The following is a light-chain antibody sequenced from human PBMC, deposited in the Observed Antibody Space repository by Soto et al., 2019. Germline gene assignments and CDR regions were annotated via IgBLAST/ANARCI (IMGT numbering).Light chain of an antibody. CDR2: AAS. V-gene: IGKV1-12*01. Sequence: DIQMTQSPSSVSASVGDRVTISCRASQDIGRWLAWYQQRPGKAPKFLIYAASSLQSGVPSRFSGSGSGTDFTLTISSLQPEDFATYYCQQANSLPYPFGQGTKLEIK. CDR1: QDIGRW. CDR3: QQANSLPYP. J-gene: IGKJ2*01.